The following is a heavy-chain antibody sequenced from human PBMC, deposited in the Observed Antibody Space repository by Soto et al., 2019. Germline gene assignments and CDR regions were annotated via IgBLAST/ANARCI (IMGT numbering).Heavy chain of an antibody. D-gene: IGHD2-21*01. Sequence: PPETLSLTCTVSGGSISGGTYYWSWIRQPPGQGLEWIGYIYFSGSTYYNPSLKSRVIISVDTSKNQFSLRLSSVTAADTAVYYRARGDWPTQMDVWGQGTTVT. V-gene: IGHV4-31*03. J-gene: IGHJ6*02. CDR1: GGSISGGTYY. CDR3: ARGDWPTQMDV. CDR2: IYFSGST.